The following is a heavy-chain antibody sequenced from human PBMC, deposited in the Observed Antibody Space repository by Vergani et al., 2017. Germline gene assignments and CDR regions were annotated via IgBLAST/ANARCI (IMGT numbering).Heavy chain of an antibody. Sequence: QVQLVESGGGVVQPGRSLRLSCAASGFTFSSYGMHWVRQAPGKGLEWVAVISYDGSNKYYADSVKGRFTISRDNSKNTLYLQMNSLRAEDTAVYYCARGDWSIVVTDYGMDVWGQGTTVTVSS. V-gene: IGHV3-30*03. J-gene: IGHJ6*02. CDR1: GFTFSSYG. D-gene: IGHD2-2*01. CDR3: ARGDWSIVVTDYGMDV. CDR2: ISYDGSNK.